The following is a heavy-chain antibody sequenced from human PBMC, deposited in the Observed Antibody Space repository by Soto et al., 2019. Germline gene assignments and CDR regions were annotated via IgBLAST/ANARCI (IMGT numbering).Heavy chain of an antibody. J-gene: IGHJ5*02. V-gene: IGHV2-5*01. Sequence: SGPTLVNPTQTPTLTCTFSGFSLKAGGVGVGWIRQPQGKALEWLALIYWNDDKRYSPSLKSRLTITKDTSTNQVVLTMTNMDPVDTATYYCAHRQYNFWSDTTDWFDPWGQGTLVTVSS. CDR2: IYWNDDK. CDR1: GFSLKAGGVG. CDR3: AHRQYNFWSDTTDWFDP. D-gene: IGHD3-3*01.